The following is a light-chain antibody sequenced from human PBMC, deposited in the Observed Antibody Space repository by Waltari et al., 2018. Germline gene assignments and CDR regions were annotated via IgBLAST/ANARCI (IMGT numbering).Light chain of an antibody. Sequence: QSALPQPPSAPGSPGQSVSLSCTGTSSDVAFYDFVSWYKQDPGKAPKLIIYDVNKRPSGVPGRFSGSKSGNTASLIVSGLQADDEAYYYCSSYAGDNILIFGGGTKLTV. CDR1: SSDVAFYDF. V-gene: IGLV2-8*01. CDR2: DVN. J-gene: IGLJ2*01. CDR3: SSYAGDNILI.